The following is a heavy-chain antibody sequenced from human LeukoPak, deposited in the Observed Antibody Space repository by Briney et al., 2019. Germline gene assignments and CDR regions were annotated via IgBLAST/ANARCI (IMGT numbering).Heavy chain of an antibody. CDR3: ARDYGDIYFQH. J-gene: IGHJ1*01. CDR1: GGSVSSGSYY. CDR2: IYYSGST. V-gene: IGHV4-61*01. D-gene: IGHD4-17*01. Sequence: SETLSLTCTVSGGSVSSGSYYWCWIRQPPGKGLEWIGYIYYSGSTNYNPSLKSRVTISVDTSKNQFSLKLSSVTAADTAVYYCARDYGDIYFQHWGQGTLVTVSS.